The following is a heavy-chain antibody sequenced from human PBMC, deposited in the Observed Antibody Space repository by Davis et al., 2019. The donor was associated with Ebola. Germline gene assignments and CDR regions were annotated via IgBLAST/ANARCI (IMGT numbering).Heavy chain of an antibody. Sequence: MPGGPLRSSFAVHGGSFSGYYWSWIRQPPGKGLEWIGEINHSGSTNYNPSLKSRVTISVDTSKNQFSLKLSSVTAADTAVYYCARQGWSGYSLRHWLDPWGRGTLVTVSS. CDR1: GGSFSGYY. CDR2: INHSGST. V-gene: IGHV4-34*01. J-gene: IGHJ5*02. D-gene: IGHD3-3*01. CDR3: ARQGWSGYSLRHWLDP.